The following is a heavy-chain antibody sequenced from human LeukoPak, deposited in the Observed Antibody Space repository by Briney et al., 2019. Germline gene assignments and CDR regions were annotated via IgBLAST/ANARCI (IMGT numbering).Heavy chain of an antibody. CDR2: IHSSGST. V-gene: IGHV4-30-4*08. D-gene: IGHD3-3*01. Sequence: SETLSLTCTVSGGSISSGDCYWSWIRQPPGKGLDGIVYIHSSGSTYYNPSLKSRVTQSVDTSQSQFSLKLSSVTAADTGVYYCARSPFPDFWSGTGAFDIWGQGTMVTVSS. CDR3: ARSPFPDFWSGTGAFDI. CDR1: GGSISSGDCY. J-gene: IGHJ3*02.